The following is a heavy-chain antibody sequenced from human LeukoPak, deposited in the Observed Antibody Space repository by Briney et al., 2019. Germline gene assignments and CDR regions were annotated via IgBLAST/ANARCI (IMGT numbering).Heavy chain of an antibody. CDR2: ISSSSTYI. Sequence: GGSLRLSCAASGFTFISYTMNWVRQAPGKGLEWVSSISSSSTYIYYADSLKDRFTISRDNAKNSLYLQMNSLRAEDTAVYYCARDLYGDYSFDYWGQGTPVTVSS. CDR1: GFTFISYT. CDR3: ARDLYGDYSFDY. J-gene: IGHJ4*02. V-gene: IGHV3-21*01. D-gene: IGHD4-17*01.